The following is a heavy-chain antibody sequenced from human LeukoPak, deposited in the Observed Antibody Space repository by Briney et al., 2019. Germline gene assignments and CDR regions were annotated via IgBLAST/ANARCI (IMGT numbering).Heavy chain of an antibody. CDR3: TGDRYGMDV. Sequence: GGSLRLSCAASGFTFSDYDMHWVRHAAGKSLEWVSGIGIVGDTHYPGAVKGRFTISRENAKNSLYLQMNSLRAGDTAVYYCTGDRYGMDVWGQGTTVTVSS. J-gene: IGHJ6*02. CDR1: GFTFSDYD. V-gene: IGHV3-13*01. CDR2: IGIVGDT.